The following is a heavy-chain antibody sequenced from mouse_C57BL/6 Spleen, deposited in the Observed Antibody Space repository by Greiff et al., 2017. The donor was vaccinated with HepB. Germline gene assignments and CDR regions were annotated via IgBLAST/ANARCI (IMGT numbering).Heavy chain of an antibody. CDR1: GYTFTSYG. J-gene: IGHJ2*01. CDR2: IYPRSGNT. D-gene: IGHD1-1*01. V-gene: IGHV1-81*01. CDR3: ARKGTTVVATDFDY. Sequence: VQLKESGAELARPGASVKLSCKASGYTFTSYGISWVKQRTGQGLEWIGEIYPRSGNTYYNEKFKGKATLTADKSSSTAYMELRSLTSEDSAVYFCARKGTTVVATDFDYWGQGTTLTVSS.